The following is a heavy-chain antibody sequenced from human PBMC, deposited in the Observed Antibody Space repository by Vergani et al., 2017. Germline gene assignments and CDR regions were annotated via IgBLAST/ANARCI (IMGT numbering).Heavy chain of an antibody. V-gene: IGHV1-2*06. CDR3: ARCSTNCYTGYYYMDV. Sequence: QVQLVQSGAEVKKPGASVIVSCKASGYTFTGHYNHWVRQAPGQGLEWMGRINPNTGGTNYAQKLQGRVTMSRDTSISTVYMELSRLRSDDTAVYYCARCSTNCYTGYYYMDVWGKGTTVTVSS. D-gene: IGHD2-2*02. CDR1: GYTFTGHY. CDR2: INPNTGGT. J-gene: IGHJ6*03.